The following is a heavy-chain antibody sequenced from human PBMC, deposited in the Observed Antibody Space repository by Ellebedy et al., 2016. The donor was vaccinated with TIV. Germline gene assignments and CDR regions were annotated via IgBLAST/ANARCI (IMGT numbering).Heavy chain of an antibody. Sequence: GGSLRLXXAASGYTFSSCWMTWVRQAPGKGLEWVANIKQDGSEKYYVDSVKGRFTISRDNAKNSLYLQMNSLRAEDTAVYYCAREEGVITSYYFDYWGQGTLVTVSS. D-gene: IGHD3-10*01. V-gene: IGHV3-7*01. CDR1: GYTFSSCW. CDR2: IKQDGSEK. CDR3: AREEGVITSYYFDY. J-gene: IGHJ4*02.